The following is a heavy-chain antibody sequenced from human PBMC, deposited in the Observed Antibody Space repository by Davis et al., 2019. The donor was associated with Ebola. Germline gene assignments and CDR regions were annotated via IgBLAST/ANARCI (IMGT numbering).Heavy chain of an antibody. Sequence: ASVKVSCKTSGGTFSYAISWVRQAPGQGLEWMAWISAYNGHTNYAQKFQGRLTLTTDTSTTTVYMELRSLTSDDTAEYYCARGRNGGWDFDYWGQGTRVTVSS. V-gene: IGHV1-18*01. CDR2: ISAYNGHT. D-gene: IGHD6-19*01. CDR3: ARGRNGGWDFDY. J-gene: IGHJ4*02. CDR1: GGTFSYA.